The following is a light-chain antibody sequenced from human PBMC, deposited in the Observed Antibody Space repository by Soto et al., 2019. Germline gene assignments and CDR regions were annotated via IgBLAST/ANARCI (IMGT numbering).Light chain of an antibody. CDR1: SSDVGGYNY. V-gene: IGLV2-14*01. J-gene: IGLJ1*01. CDR2: EVN. Sequence: QSALTQPASVSGSPGQSITISCTGTSSDVGGYNYVSWYQHHPGKAPKLMIYEVNHRPSGVSNRFSGSKSGNTASLTISGLLAEDEADYYCSSYTSSNTLGVFGSGTKVTVL. CDR3: SSYTSSNTLGV.